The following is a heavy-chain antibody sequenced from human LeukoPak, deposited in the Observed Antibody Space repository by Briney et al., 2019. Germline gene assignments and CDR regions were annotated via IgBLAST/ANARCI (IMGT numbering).Heavy chain of an antibody. D-gene: IGHD5-18*01. CDR3: ARGLWLGRELDC. Sequence: PSETLSLTCTVSGGSISSYYWSWIRQPPGKGLEWIGYIYYSRSTNYNPSLKSRVTISVDTSKNQFSLKLSSVTAADTAVYYCARGLWLGRELDCWGQGTLVTVSS. J-gene: IGHJ4*02. V-gene: IGHV4-59*01. CDR1: GGSISSYY. CDR2: IYYSRST.